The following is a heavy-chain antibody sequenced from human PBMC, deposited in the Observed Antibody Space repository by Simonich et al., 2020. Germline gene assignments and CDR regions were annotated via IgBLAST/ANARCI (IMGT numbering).Heavy chain of an antibody. J-gene: IGHJ6*03. CDR1: GYTFTGYY. CDR2: INPNNGGT. V-gene: IGHV1-2*02. CDR3: ARGGVQYYYYYMDV. D-gene: IGHD3-3*01. Sequence: QVQLVQSGAEVKKPGASVKVSCKASGYTFTGYYMHWVRQAPGQGLEWKGWINPNNGGTNNAQKVQGRVTMTRDTSISTAYMELSRLRSDDTAVYYCARGGVQYYYYYMDVWGKGTTVTVSS.